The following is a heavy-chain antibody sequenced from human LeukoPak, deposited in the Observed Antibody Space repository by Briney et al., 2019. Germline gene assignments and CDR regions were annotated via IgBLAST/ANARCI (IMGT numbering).Heavy chain of an antibody. V-gene: IGHV4-59*08. CDR1: GGSISSYY. J-gene: IGHJ4*02. D-gene: IGHD6-13*01. CDR2: IYYSGST. CDR3: ARVGYSSSWSSYYFDY. Sequence: SETLSLTCTVSGGSISSYYWSWIRQPPGKGLEWIGYIYYSGSTNYNPSLKSRVTISVDTSKNQFSLKLSSVTAADTAVYYCARVGYSSSWSSYYFDYWGQGTLVTVSS.